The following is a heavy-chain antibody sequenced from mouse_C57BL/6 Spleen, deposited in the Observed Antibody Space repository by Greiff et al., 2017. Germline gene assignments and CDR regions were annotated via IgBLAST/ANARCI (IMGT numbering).Heavy chain of an antibody. V-gene: IGHV1-80*01. J-gene: IGHJ1*03. Sequence: QVQLKQSGAELVKPGASVKISCKASGYAFSSYWMNWVKQRPGKGLEWIGQIYPGDGDTNYNGKVKGKATLTADKDSSTAYMQLSSLTSEDSAVYFCARSGGYYVSWYFDVWGTGTTVTVAS. CDR3: ARSGGYYVSWYFDV. CDR1: GYAFSSYW. CDR2: IYPGDGDT. D-gene: IGHD1-1*01.